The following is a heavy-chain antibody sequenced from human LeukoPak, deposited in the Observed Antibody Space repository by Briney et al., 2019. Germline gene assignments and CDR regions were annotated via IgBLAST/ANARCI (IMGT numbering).Heavy chain of an antibody. CDR3: ARHRYYYYYMDV. CDR1: GGSISSSSYY. CDR2: IYYSGST. Sequence: PTETLSLTCTVSGGSISSSSYYWGWIRQPPVKGLEWIGSIYYSGSTYYNPSLKSRVTISVDTSKNQFSLKLSSVTAADTAVYYCARHRYYYYYMDVWGKGTTVTISS. V-gene: IGHV4-39*01. J-gene: IGHJ6*03.